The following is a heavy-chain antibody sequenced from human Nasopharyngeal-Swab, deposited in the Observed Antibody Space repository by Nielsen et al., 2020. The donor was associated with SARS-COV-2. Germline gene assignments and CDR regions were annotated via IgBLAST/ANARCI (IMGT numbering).Heavy chain of an antibody. CDR1: GFSLSTSGVG. CDR3: AHRLSGFWSGYFGY. J-gene: IGHJ4*02. CDR2: IYWHDER. V-gene: IGHV2-5*01. Sequence: SGPTLVKPTETLRLTCTFSGFSLSTSGVGVGWIRQPPGKALEWLALIYWHDERRYRPSLKSRLTISKDTSKNQVVLTMTNMDPVDTAPYYCAHRLSGFWSGYFGYWGQGTLVTVSS. D-gene: IGHD3-3*01.